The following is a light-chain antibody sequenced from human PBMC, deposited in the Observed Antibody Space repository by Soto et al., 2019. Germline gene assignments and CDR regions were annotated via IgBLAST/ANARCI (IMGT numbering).Light chain of an antibody. CDR3: QQYNILWT. J-gene: IGKJ1*01. Sequence: THSRSSLSASVGEKIIITCRASRDVGSDVSCYKQKPGKAPKFLIYDASRLESGVPSRLSGSGSGTEFTLTISSMKPDDFATYYCQQYNILWTFGQGTKVDI. CDR1: RDVGSD. CDR2: DAS. V-gene: IGKV1-13*01.